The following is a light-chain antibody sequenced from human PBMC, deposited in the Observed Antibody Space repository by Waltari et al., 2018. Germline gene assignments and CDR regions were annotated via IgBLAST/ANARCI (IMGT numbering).Light chain of an antibody. CDR1: NTDIGAHTL. CDR2: EVS. Sequence: QSALTQPASVSGSVGQSIPISCTGTNTDIGAHTLVSWYQQYQGQPPKLVIYEVSNRPSGVSNRFSASKSGTTASLTISGLQAEDEAEYFCSSYATRYMVLFGGGTRVTVL. V-gene: IGLV2-14*01. J-gene: IGLJ2*01. CDR3: SSYATRYMVL.